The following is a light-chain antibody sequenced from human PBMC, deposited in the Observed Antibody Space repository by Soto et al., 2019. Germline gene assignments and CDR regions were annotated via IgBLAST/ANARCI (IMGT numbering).Light chain of an antibody. V-gene: IGKV1-39*01. J-gene: IGKJ2*01. CDR1: RTINNF. CDR2: GAS. CDR3: QQSSSTPYT. Sequence: DIQMTQSPSSLSASVGDRVTITCRASRTINNFLSWFQQKPGKPPKLLIYGASRLHSGVPSRFSGSGSGTDFLLTISDLQDEDVASYFGQQSSSTPYTFGQATKLELQ.